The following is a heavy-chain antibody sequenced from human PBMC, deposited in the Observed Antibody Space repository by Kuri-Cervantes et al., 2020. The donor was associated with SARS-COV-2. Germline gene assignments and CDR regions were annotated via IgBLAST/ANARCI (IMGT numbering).Heavy chain of an antibody. CDR2: IHPNSGGT. CDR1: GYTFTGYY. Sequence: ASVTVSCKASGYTFTGYYMHWVRQAPGQGLEWMGWIHPNSGGTNYAQKFQGWVTMTRDTSISTAYMEPSRLRSDDTAVYYCARAGGGNAPRLFDYWGQGTLVTVSS. CDR3: ARAGGGNAPRLFDY. V-gene: IGHV1-2*04. D-gene: IGHD4-23*01. J-gene: IGHJ4*02.